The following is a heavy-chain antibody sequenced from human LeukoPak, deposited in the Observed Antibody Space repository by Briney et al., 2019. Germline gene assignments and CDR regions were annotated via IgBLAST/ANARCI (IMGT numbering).Heavy chain of an antibody. Sequence: GGSLRLSCATFGFTFSNYWMSWVRQAPGKGLEWVASINQDGIDKYYVDSVKGRFSISRDSARKSLSVQMNSLGAEDTAVYCCARSYAGAYGAFDLWGRGKMVIVSP. D-gene: IGHD3-16*01. V-gene: IGHV3-7*01. CDR2: INQDGIDK. CDR3: ARSYAGAYGAFDL. CDR1: GFTFSNYW. J-gene: IGHJ3*01.